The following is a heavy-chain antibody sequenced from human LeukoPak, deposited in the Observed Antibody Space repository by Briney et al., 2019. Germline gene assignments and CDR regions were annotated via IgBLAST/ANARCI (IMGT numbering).Heavy chain of an antibody. D-gene: IGHD2-2*01. CDR3: ARRDCGSASCPLDY. CDR1: GYSFTSYY. J-gene: IGHJ4*02. CDR2: INPSGGNT. V-gene: IGHV1-46*04. Sequence: ASVEVSCKASGYSFTSYYIHWVRQAPGQGLEWMGIINPSGGNTNYAQKLQGRVTMTRDTSTSTVYMELSSLRSEDTAVYYCARRDCGSASCPLDYWGQGTLVIVSS.